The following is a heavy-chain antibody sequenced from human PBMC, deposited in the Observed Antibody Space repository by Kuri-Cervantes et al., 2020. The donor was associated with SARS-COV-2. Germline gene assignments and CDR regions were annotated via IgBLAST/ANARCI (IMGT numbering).Heavy chain of an antibody. CDR3: ARDSHSSSWPRGPYYYYYMDV. V-gene: IGHV4-34*01. J-gene: IGHJ6*03. Sequence: GSLRLSCAVYGGSFSGYYWTWIRQSPGKGLEWIGEIQPNGTTNYNPSLKSRVTISMDTSKNQFSLTLNSVTAADTAVYYCARDSHSSSWPRGPYYYYYMDVWGKGTTVTVSS. D-gene: IGHD6-13*01. CDR2: IQPNGTT. CDR1: GGSFSGYY.